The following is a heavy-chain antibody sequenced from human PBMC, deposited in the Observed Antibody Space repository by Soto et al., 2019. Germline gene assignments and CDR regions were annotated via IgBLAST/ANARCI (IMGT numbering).Heavy chain of an antibody. CDR2: IYYSGST. Sequence: QVQLQESGPGLVKPSQTLSLTCTVSGGSISSGDYYWSWIRQPPGKGLEWIGYIYYSGSTYYNPSLKGGVTISVDTSKNQFSLKLSSVTAADTTVYYCARGSIGYSFDSSGYLFDYWGQGTLVTVSS. CDR3: ARGSIGYSFDSSGYLFDY. J-gene: IGHJ4*02. CDR1: GGSISSGDYY. D-gene: IGHD3-22*01. V-gene: IGHV4-30-4*01.